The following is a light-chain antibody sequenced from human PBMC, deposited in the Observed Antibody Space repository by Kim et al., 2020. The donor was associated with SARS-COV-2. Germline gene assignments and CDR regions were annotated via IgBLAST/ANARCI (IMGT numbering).Light chain of an antibody. J-gene: IGLJ2*01. V-gene: IGLV3-21*04. CDR1: NIESKG. CDR2: YDS. Sequence: APEKTASITGEGDNIESKGVHWYQQKPGQAPVLVIYYDSDRPSGIPERLSGSNSDNTATLTISGVEAGDEADYYCQVWDSSSVHRVFGGGTQLTVL. CDR3: QVWDSSSVHRV.